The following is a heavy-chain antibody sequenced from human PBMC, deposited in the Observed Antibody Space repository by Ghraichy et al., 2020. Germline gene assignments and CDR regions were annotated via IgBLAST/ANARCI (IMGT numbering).Heavy chain of an antibody. CDR3: ARGDDGSPDS. D-gene: IGHD1-26*01. CDR2: RSPDKETK. V-gene: IGHV3-30*03. Sequence: SCKAYGFPFSRYGMHWVRRAPGKGLEWVALRSPDKETKFYADSVRGRFTVSRDDSKSTLFLRMSNLRPEDTGMYYCARGDDGSPDSWGPGTLVIVSS. J-gene: IGHJ4*02. CDR1: GFPFSRYG.